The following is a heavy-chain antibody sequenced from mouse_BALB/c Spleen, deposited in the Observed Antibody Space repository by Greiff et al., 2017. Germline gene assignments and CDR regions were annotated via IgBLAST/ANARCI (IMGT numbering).Heavy chain of an antibody. CDR2: INPSNGGT. J-gene: IGHJ4*01. CDR3: TRKIVRYGAMDY. D-gene: IGHD2-10*02. Sequence: QVQLKQSGAELVKPGASVKLSCKASGYTFTSYYMYWVKQRPGQGLEWIGEINPSNGGTNFNEKFKSKATLTVDKSSSTAYMQLSSLTSEDSAVYYCTRKIVRYGAMDYWGQGTSVTVSS. CDR1: GYTFTSYY. V-gene: IGHV1S81*02.